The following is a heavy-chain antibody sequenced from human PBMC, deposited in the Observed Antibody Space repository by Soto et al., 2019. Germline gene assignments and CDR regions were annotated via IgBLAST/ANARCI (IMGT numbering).Heavy chain of an antibody. Sequence: ASVKVSCKASGFTFTSSAVQWVRQARGQRLEWIGWIVVGSGNTNYAQKFQERVTITRDMSTSTAYMELSSLRSADTAVYYCAAAKDSSDDAFDIWGQGTMVTVSS. CDR1: GFTFTSSA. CDR2: IVVGSGNT. CDR3: AAAKDSSDDAFDI. J-gene: IGHJ3*02. V-gene: IGHV1-58*01. D-gene: IGHD2-15*01.